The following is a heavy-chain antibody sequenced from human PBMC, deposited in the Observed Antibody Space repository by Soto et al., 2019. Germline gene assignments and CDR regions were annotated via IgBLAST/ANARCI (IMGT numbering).Heavy chain of an antibody. V-gene: IGHV4-38-2*01. CDR3: ARQQGKIPRSAVVPGGPMDY. D-gene: IGHD2-2*01. J-gene: IGHJ4*02. CDR2: IYHSGST. CDR1: AYSFSSGYY. Sequence: LSLTCGVSAYSFSSGYYLGWIRQPPGKGLEWIGSIYHSGSTYYNPSLKSRVTISVDTSKNQFSLKVTSVTAADTALYYCARQQGKIPRSAVVPGGPMDYWGQGTLVTVSS.